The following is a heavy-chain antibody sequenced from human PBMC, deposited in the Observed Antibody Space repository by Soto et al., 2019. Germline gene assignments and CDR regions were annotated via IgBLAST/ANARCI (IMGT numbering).Heavy chain of an antibody. Sequence: GSLRLSCEASGFPFDNYAMSWVRQAPGKGLEWVSAISGGSPKEFYAESVKGRFTISRDNSKNTLFLEMNSLRADDAALYYCAKDFSRDSFSQKPSCGGVCYTLDPWGQGTQVTVSS. CDR2: ISGGSPKE. CDR3: AKDFSRDSFSQKPSCGGVCYTLDP. CDR1: GFPFDNYA. V-gene: IGHV3-23*01. J-gene: IGHJ5*02. D-gene: IGHD2-21*02.